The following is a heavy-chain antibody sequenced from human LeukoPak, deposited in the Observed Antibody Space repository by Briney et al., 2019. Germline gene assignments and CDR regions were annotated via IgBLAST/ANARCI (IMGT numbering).Heavy chain of an antibody. CDR3: ARDSDLRQINWYFDL. CDR2: IYYSGST. J-gene: IGHJ2*01. Sequence: PSETLSLTCTVSGVSINSYYWSWIRQPPGKGLEWIGYIYYSGSTKYNPSLKSRVTISVDTSKNQFSLKLSSVTAADTAVYYCARDSDLRQINWYFDLWGRGTLVTVSS. CDR1: GVSINSYY. V-gene: IGHV4-59*01. D-gene: IGHD5-12*01.